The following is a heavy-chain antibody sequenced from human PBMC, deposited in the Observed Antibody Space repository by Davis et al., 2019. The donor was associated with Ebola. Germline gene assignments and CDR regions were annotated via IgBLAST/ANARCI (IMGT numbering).Heavy chain of an antibody. CDR3: ARYQYNWNQCDY. CDR2: IIPIFGTA. J-gene: IGHJ4*02. D-gene: IGHD1-20*01. V-gene: IGHV1-18*01. CDR1: GYTFTSYD. Sequence: ASVKVSCKASGYTFTSYDINWVRQATGQGLEWMGGIIPIFGTANYAQKLQGRVTMTTDTSTSTAYMELRSLRSDDTAVYYCARYQYNWNQCDYWGQGTLVTVSS.